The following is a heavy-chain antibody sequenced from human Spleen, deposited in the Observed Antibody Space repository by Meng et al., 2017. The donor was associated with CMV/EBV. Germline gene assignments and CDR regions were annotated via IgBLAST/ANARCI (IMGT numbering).Heavy chain of an antibody. J-gene: IGHJ6*02. D-gene: IGHD1-1*01. Sequence: SETLSLTCTVSGGSISSSSYYWGWIRQPPGKGLEWIGSIYYSGSTYYNPSLKSRVTISVDTSKNQFSLKLSSVTAADTAVYYCARGPTRVYYYYYGMDVWGQGTTVTVSS. V-gene: IGHV4-39*07. CDR1: GGSISSSSYY. CDR2: IYYSGST. CDR3: ARGPTRVYYYYYGMDV.